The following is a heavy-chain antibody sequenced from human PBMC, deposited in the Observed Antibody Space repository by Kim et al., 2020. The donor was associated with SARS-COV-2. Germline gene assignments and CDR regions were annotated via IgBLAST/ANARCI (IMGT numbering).Heavy chain of an antibody. Sequence: GGSLRLSCAASGFTFSSYAMHWVRQAPGKGLEWVAVISYDGSNKYYADSVKGRFTISRDNSKNTLYLQMNSLRAEDTAVYYCARGWPRGISLYYYGMDVWGQGTTVTVSS. D-gene: IGHD3-10*01. CDR2: ISYDGSNK. CDR1: GFTFSSYA. V-gene: IGHV3-30*04. CDR3: ARGWPRGISLYYYGMDV. J-gene: IGHJ6*02.